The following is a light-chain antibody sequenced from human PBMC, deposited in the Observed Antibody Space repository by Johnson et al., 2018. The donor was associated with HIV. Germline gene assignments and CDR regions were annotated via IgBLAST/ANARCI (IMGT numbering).Light chain of an antibody. CDR2: DNN. V-gene: IGLV1-51*01. CDR1: NSNIGNNY. J-gene: IGLJ1*01. Sequence: QLVLTQPPSVSAAPGQKVTISCSGSNSNIGNNYVSWYQQLPGTAPKLLIYDNNKRPSGIPDRFSGSKSGTSATLGITGLQTGDEADYYCGTWDSSLSAPRVFGTGTKVTGL. CDR3: GTWDSSLSAPRV.